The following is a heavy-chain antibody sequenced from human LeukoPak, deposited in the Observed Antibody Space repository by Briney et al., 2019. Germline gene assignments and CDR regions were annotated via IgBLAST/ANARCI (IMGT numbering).Heavy chain of an antibody. Sequence: PGGSLRLSCAASGFTFDDYGMKWVRQAPGKGLEWVSAISGSGGSTYYADSVKGRFTISRDNSKNTLYLQMNSLRAEDTAVYYCAKKPGHYYDSSGYSREYYFDYWGQGTLVTVSS. D-gene: IGHD3-22*01. V-gene: IGHV3-23*01. CDR1: GFTFDDYG. CDR2: ISGSGGST. CDR3: AKKPGHYYDSSGYSREYYFDY. J-gene: IGHJ4*02.